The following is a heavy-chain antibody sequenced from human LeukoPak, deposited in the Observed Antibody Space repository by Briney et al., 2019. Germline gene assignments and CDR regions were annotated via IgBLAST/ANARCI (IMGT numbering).Heavy chain of an antibody. Sequence: SVKVSCKASGGTFSSYAISWVRQAPGQGLEWMGRIIPILGIANYAQKFQGRVTITADKSTSTAYMELSSLRSEDTAVYYCARSRIMVVTAILPWFDPWGQGTLVTVSS. CDR2: IIPILGIA. V-gene: IGHV1-69*04. J-gene: IGHJ5*02. CDR3: ARSRIMVVTAILPWFDP. D-gene: IGHD2-21*02. CDR1: GGTFSSYA.